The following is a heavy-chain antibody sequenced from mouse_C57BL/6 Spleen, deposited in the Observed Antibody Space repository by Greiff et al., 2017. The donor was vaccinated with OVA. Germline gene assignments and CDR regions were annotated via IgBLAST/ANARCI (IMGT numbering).Heavy chain of an antibody. CDR1: GYTFTSYG. CDR3: ARITTVVATNFDV. V-gene: IGHV1-81*01. D-gene: IGHD1-1*01. CDR2: IYPRSGNT. Sequence: VQLQQSGAELARPGASVKLSCKASGYTFTSYGISWVKQRTGQGLEWIGEIYPRSGNTYYNEKFMGKATLTADKSSSTAYMELRSLTSEDSAVYFCARITTVVATNFDVWGTGTTVTVSS. J-gene: IGHJ1*03.